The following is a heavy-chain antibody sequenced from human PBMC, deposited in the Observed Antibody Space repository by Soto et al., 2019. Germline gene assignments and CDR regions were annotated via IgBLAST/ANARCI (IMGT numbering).Heavy chain of an antibody. Sequence: SETLSLTCTVSGGSISSYYWSWIRQPAGKGLEWIGRIYTSGSTNYNPSLKSRVTMSVDTSKNQFSLKLSSVTAADTAVYYCARERITMVRGVICWFDPWGQGTRGTVS. CDR1: GGSISSYY. D-gene: IGHD3-10*01. V-gene: IGHV4-4*07. CDR3: ARERITMVRGVICWFDP. CDR2: IYTSGST. J-gene: IGHJ5*02.